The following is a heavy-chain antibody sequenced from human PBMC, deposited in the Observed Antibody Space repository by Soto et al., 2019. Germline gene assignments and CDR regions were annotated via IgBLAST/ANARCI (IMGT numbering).Heavy chain of an antibody. CDR2: FDPEDGER. V-gene: IGHV1-24*01. Sequence: ASVKVSCKVSGYTLTELSMHWVRQAPGKGLEWMGGFDPEDGERIYAKKFQGRVTMTEDTSTNTAYMDLSSLKSDDTAVYYCARGTRRSDYFDYWGQGTLVTVSS. CDR1: GYTLTELS. CDR3: ARGTRRSDYFDY. J-gene: IGHJ4*02.